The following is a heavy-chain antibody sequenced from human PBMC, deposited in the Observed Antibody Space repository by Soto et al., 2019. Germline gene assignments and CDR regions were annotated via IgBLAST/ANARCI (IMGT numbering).Heavy chain of an antibody. J-gene: IGHJ5*02. V-gene: IGHV1-46*01. Sequence: ASVNVSCKASGYSFTTSYIHWVRQAPGQGLEWMGLINPTDGRTSHAQNFKGRLSMTRATSTGTVYMELSSLRSEDIAVYYCARRIKSNRWNWFDPWGQGALVTVSS. D-gene: IGHD4-4*01. CDR2: INPTDGRT. CDR3: ARRIKSNRWNWFDP. CDR1: GYSFTTSY.